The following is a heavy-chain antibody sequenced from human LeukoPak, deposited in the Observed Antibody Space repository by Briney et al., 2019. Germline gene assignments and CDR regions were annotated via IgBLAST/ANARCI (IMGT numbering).Heavy chain of an antibody. J-gene: IGHJ4*02. CDR1: EFIFTTSL. CDR3: ARGRGSGVFDY. Sequence: PGGSLRLSCAGPEFIFTTSLIHWVRQAPGKGLEWVTLIANDGREIYYSDSVKGRFTISRDNSEKRVYLQMNNLRTEDTAVYYCARGRGSGVFDYWGQGTLVTVSS. D-gene: IGHD3-10*01. V-gene: IGHV3-30*04. CDR2: IANDGREI.